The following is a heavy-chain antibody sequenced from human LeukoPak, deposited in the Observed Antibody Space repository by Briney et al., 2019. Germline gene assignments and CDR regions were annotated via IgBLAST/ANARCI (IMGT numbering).Heavy chain of an antibody. CDR3: ARRETDYSIAFDI. V-gene: IGHV4-30-4*01. Sequence: SQTLSLTCTVSGGSISSGDYYWSWIRQPPGKGLEWIGYIYYSGSTYYSPSLKSRVTISVDTSKNQFSLKLSSVTAADTAVYYCARRETDYSIAFDIWGQGTMVTVSS. J-gene: IGHJ3*02. CDR2: IYYSGST. D-gene: IGHD4-11*01. CDR1: GGSISSGDYY.